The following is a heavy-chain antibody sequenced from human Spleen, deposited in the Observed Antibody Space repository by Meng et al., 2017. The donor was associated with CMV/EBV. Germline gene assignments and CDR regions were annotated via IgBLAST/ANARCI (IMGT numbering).Heavy chain of an antibody. CDR1: GYSISSGYY. V-gene: IGHV4-38-2*02. CDR2: VYKSGRT. Sequence: SETLSLTCTVSGYSISSGYYWGWIRQPPGKGLEWIGNVYKSGRTFYSPSLKSRVTISVDTSKNQFSLKLSSVTAADTAVYYCAREGRFGADYWGQGTLVTVSS. CDR3: AREGRFGADY. J-gene: IGHJ4*02. D-gene: IGHD3-10*01.